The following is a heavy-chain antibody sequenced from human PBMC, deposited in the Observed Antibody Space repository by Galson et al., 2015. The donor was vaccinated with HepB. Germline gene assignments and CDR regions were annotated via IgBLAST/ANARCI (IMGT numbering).Heavy chain of an antibody. Sequence: SVKVSCKASGYTFTSYDINWVRQATGQGLEWMGWMNPNSGYTGYAQKFQGRVTMTRNTSISTAYMELSSLRSEDTAVYYCARVFRYYDSSGRGYFQHWGQGTLVTVSS. CDR3: ARVFRYYDSSGRGYFQH. V-gene: IGHV1-8*01. D-gene: IGHD3-22*01. CDR1: GYTFTSYD. J-gene: IGHJ1*01. CDR2: MNPNSGYT.